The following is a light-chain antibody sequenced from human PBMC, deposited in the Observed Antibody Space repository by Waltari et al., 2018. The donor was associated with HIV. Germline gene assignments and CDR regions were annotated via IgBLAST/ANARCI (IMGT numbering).Light chain of an antibody. J-gene: IGKJ1*01. V-gene: IGKV1-17*01. Sequence: DIQMTQSPSSLSASVGDRVTISCRASQDIRNDLGWYQQKPGKAPKRLIYAASSLQSGVPSRCTGRGSVTEFTLTLCSVQTEDLATYYCLQHNNYPWTFGQGTKVEI. CDR3: LQHNNYPWT. CDR1: QDIRND. CDR2: AAS.